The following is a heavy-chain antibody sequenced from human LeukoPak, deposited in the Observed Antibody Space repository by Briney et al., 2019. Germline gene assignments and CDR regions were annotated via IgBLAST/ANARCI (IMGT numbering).Heavy chain of an antibody. Sequence: GGSLRLSCAASGFTFNTYAMSWVRQAPGMGLESVSAIKSDGKTHYADSVKGRFTISRDNSKNTLSLQMNSLRAEDTALYYCAKCRVETYSSGWCNWLDPWGQGTQVTVSS. CDR3: AKCRVETYSSGWCNWLDP. CDR2: IKSDGKT. D-gene: IGHD6-19*01. V-gene: IGHV3-23*01. J-gene: IGHJ5*02. CDR1: GFTFNTYA.